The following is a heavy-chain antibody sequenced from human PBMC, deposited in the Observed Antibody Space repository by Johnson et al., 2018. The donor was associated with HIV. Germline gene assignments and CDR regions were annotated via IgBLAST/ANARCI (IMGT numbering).Heavy chain of an antibody. Sequence: QVQLVESGGGVVQPGRSLRLSCAAFGFDFNTHNIHWVRQAPGKGLEWVTLISYHGSDTYYADSVKGRFTISRDNSKNTLYLQMNSLRAEDTAVYYCASSWGNAFDIWGQGTMVTVSS. CDR2: ISYHGSDT. V-gene: IGHV3-30*04. J-gene: IGHJ3*02. CDR3: ASSWGNAFDI. D-gene: IGHD7-27*01. CDR1: GFDFNTHN.